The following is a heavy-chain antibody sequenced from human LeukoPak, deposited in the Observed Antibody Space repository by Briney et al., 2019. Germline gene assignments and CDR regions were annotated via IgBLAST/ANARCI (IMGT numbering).Heavy chain of an antibody. CDR3: ARESGSSRFFDY. CDR1: GFTFSSHW. Sequence: GGSLRLPCAASGFTFSSHWMHWVRQAPGEGLVWVSRVYNDGSTTNYADSVKGRFTISRDNAKNTLYLQMNSLRAEDMAVYYCARESGSSRFFDYWGQGTLVTVSS. J-gene: IGHJ4*02. V-gene: IGHV3-74*01. D-gene: IGHD6-6*01. CDR2: VYNDGSTT.